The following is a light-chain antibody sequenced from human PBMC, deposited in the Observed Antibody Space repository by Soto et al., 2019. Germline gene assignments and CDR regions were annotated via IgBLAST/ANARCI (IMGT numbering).Light chain of an antibody. CDR1: QSVSSSY. Sequence: EIVLTQSPGTLSLSPGERATLSCRASQSVSSSYLAWYQHKPGPAPRLLIYGASSRATGIPDRFSGSGSGTDFTLTISRLEPEDCTVYYCQQYGSSSWTFGQGTKV. J-gene: IGKJ1*01. CDR2: GAS. V-gene: IGKV3-20*01. CDR3: QQYGSSSWT.